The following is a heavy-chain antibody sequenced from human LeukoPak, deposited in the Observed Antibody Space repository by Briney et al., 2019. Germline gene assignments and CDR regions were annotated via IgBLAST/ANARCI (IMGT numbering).Heavy chain of an antibody. CDR3: ARDWEYGYGDYVGHAFDI. D-gene: IGHD4-17*01. J-gene: IGHJ3*02. Sequence: ASVKVSCKASGYTFNSYCMSWVRQAPGHGLEWIGWISAYNGNTNYAQKPQGRVTMTTDTSTSTAYMELRSLRSDDTAVYYCARDWEYGYGDYVGHAFDIWGQGTMVTVSS. CDR1: GYTFNSYC. CDR2: ISAYNGNT. V-gene: IGHV1-18*01.